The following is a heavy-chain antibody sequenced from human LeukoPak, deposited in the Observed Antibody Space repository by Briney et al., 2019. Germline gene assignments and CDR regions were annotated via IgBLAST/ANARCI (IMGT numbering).Heavy chain of an antibody. J-gene: IGHJ4*02. D-gene: IGHD4-11*01. V-gene: IGHV1-46*01. CDR3: VRDFWVTTVSTPDY. CDR2: TNPRGGST. Sequence: ASVKVSCKASGYTFTRYYMHWVRQAPGQGLEWMGITNPRGGSTSYAQKFQGRVTMTRDTSTSTVYVELSSLRSEDTAVYYCVRDFWVTTVSTPDYWGQGTLVTVSS. CDR1: GYTFTRYY.